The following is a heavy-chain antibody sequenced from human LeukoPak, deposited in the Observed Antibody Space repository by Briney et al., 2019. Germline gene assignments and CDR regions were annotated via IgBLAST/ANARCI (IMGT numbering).Heavy chain of an antibody. CDR2: TFYTSKWYN. J-gene: IGHJ1*01. V-gene: IGHV6-1*01. CDR1: GDSVSSNSAA. CDR3: ARGDPGIAVAGSFQH. Sequence: SQTLSLTCAISGDSVSSNSAAWNWIRQSPSRGLEWLGRTFYTSKWYNDYAVSVKSRITINPDTSKNQFSLQLNSVTPEDTAVYYCARGDPGIAVAGSFQHWGQGTLVTVSS. D-gene: IGHD6-19*01.